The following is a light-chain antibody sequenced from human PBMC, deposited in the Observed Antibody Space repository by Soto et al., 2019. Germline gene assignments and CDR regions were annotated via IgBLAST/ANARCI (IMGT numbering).Light chain of an antibody. J-gene: IGKJ2*01. CDR3: QKRSNWRYT. V-gene: IGKV3-11*01. CDR2: DAS. Sequence: EIVLTQSPATLSLSPGERATLSCRASQSVSSYLAWYQQKPGQAPRLLIYDASNMATGVPARFSGSGSGTDFTLTISSLEPEDVAVYYCQKRSNWRYTFGQGTKLEIK. CDR1: QSVSSY.